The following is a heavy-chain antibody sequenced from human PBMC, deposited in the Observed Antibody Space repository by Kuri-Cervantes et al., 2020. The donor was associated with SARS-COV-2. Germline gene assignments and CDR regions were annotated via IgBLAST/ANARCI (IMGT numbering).Heavy chain of an antibody. CDR1: GFTFSSYA. Sequence: GESLKISCAVSGFTFSSYAMHWVRQAPGKGLEWVAVISYDGSNKYYADSVKGRFTISRDNSKNTLYLQMNSLRAEGTAVYYCAKGSASWASYIDNWGQGTLVTVSS. CDR2: ISYDGSNK. D-gene: IGHD2-2*01. CDR3: AKGSASWASYIDN. V-gene: IGHV3-30-3*01. J-gene: IGHJ4*02.